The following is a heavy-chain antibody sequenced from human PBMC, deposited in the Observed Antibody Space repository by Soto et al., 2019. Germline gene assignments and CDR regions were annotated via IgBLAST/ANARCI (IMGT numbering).Heavy chain of an antibody. CDR1: GFSFNYYW. V-gene: IGHV3-74*01. CDR3: AREGYDFWSGYYDYAMDV. J-gene: IGHJ6*02. Sequence: EVQLVESGGGLVQPGGSLRPSCAASGFSFNYYWMHWVRQVPGKRLVWVSRMNGDGTSTDYADSVKGRFTISRDNAKHRLYLQMNSLGAEDTAVYYCAREGYDFWSGYYDYAMDVSGPGTTLIVSS. D-gene: IGHD3-3*01. CDR2: MNGDGTST.